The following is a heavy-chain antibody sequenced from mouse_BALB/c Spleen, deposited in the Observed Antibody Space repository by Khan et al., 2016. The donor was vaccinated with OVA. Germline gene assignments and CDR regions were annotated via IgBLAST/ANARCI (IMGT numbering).Heavy chain of an antibody. V-gene: IGHV1-4*01. CDR3: ARSTTEYALDY. Sequence: QVQLKQSGAELARPGASVKMSCKASGYTFTSHTIHWVKQRPGQGLEWIGYINPRSGYTQYNQKFNDKATLTADISSSTAYMQLSSLTSEDSAVYYCARSTTEYALDYWGQGTSVTVSS. D-gene: IGHD2-14*01. J-gene: IGHJ4*01. CDR1: GYTFTSHT. CDR2: INPRSGYT.